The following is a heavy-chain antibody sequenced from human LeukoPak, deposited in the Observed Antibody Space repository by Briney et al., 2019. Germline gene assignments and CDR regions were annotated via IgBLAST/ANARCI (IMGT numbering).Heavy chain of an antibody. V-gene: IGHV1-69*13. CDR1: GGTFSSYA. Sequence: SVKVSCKASGGTFSSYAISWVRQAPGQGLEWMGGIIPIFGTANYAQKLQGRVTITADESTSTAYMELSSLRSEDTAVYYCARAKNGGKNPGYFQHWGQGTLVTVSS. CDR3: ARAKNGGKNPGYFQH. D-gene: IGHD2-15*01. J-gene: IGHJ1*01. CDR2: IIPIFGTA.